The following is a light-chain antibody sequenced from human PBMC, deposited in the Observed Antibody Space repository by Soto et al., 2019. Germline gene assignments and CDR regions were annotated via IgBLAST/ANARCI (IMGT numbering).Light chain of an antibody. CDR3: QQYGSSPPIT. CDR1: QSVSSSY. V-gene: IGKV3-20*01. Sequence: EIVLKQSPGTLSLSPGERATLSCRASQSVSSSYLAWYQQKPGQAPRHLIYAASSRATGIPDRFSGSGSGTDFTLTISRLEPEDFAVYYCQQYGSSPPITFGQGTRLEIK. CDR2: AAS. J-gene: IGKJ5*01.